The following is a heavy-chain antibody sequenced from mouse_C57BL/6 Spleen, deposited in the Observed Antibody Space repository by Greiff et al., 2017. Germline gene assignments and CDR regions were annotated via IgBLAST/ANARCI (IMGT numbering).Heavy chain of an antibody. CDR3: ARGPDYGGNSYYAMDY. V-gene: IGHV5-17*01. J-gene: IGHJ4*01. CDR2: ISSGSSTI. CDR1: GFTFSDYG. D-gene: IGHD1-1*01. Sequence: EVQVVESGGGLVKPGGSLKLSCAASGFTFSDYGMHWVRQAPEKGLEWVAYISSGSSTIYYADTVKGRFTISRDNAKNTLFLQVTSLRSEDTAMYYCARGPDYGGNSYYAMDYWGQGTSVTVSS.